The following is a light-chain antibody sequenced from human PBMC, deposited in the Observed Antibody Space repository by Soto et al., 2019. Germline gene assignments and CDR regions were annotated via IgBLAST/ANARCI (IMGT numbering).Light chain of an antibody. J-gene: IGKJ1*01. V-gene: IGKV3-20*01. Sequence: EIVLTQSPGTLSLFPGERATLSCRASQSISSSYLAWYQQKPGQAPRLLIHGASNRATGIPDRFSGAESGTDFTLTISRLEPEDFAVYYCHQYGSAPAWTFGQGTKVEIK. CDR1: QSISSSY. CDR3: HQYGSAPAWT. CDR2: GAS.